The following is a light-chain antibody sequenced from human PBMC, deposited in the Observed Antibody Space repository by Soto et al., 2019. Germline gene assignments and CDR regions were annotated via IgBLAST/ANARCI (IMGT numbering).Light chain of an antibody. J-gene: IGKJ1*01. CDR2: GTI. CDR1: QSITSSY. Sequence: EVVLTQSPGTLSLSPGERATLSCRASQSITSSYLAWYQQKPGQAPRLLISGTISRATGIPDRFSGSGSGTDFTLTISRLEPEDFAVYYCQQYGSPLWTFGQGTKVEL. V-gene: IGKV3-20*01. CDR3: QQYGSPLWT.